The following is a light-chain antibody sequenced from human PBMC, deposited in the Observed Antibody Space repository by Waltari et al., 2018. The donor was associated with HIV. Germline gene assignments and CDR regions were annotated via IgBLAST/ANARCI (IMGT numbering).Light chain of an antibody. CDR3: QQLNSYPYI. CDR1: QGITSY. CDR2: AAS. V-gene: IGKV1-9*01. Sequence: DIQLTQSPSFLSASVGDRVTITCRASQGITSYLAWYQHKPGKAPKLLIYAASTLQSGVPSRFSGSGFGTEFTLTINSLQPEDFATYYCQQLNSYPYIFGQGTKLEIK. J-gene: IGKJ2*01.